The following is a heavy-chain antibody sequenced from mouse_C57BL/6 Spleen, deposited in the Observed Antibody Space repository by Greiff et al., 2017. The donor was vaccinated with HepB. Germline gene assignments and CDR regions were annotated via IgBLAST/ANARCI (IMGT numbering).Heavy chain of an antibody. CDR2: IYPRDGST. J-gene: IGHJ3*01. V-gene: IGHV1-85*01. D-gene: IGHD1-1*01. Sequence: VQLQQSGPELVKPGASVKLSCKASGYTFTSYDINWVKQRPGQGLEWIGWIYPRDGSTKYNEKFKGKATLTVDTSSSTAYMELHSLTSEDSAVYLCARGDYYGSSPFAYWGQGTLVTVSA. CDR1: GYTFTSYD. CDR3: ARGDYYGSSPFAY.